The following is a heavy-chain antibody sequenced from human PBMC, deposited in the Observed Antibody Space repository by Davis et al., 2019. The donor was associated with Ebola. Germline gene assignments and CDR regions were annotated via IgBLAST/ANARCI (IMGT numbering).Heavy chain of an antibody. J-gene: IGHJ6*02. D-gene: IGHD3-10*01. Sequence: SGFHCSWSGRLPGKGLEWIGELNPTGPTTYNPSLKSRVTISVDTSKNQFSLKLSSVTAADTAVYYCARVLLWFGELVFGYGKDVWGQGTTVTVSS. CDR2: LNPTGPT. CDR3: ARVLLWFGELVFGYGKDV. V-gene: IGHV4-34*01. CDR1: SGFH.